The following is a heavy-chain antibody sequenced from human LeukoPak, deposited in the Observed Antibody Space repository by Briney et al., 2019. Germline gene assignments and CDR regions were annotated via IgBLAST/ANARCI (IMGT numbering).Heavy chain of an antibody. CDR1: GGTFSSYA. V-gene: IGHV1-69*05. CDR2: IIPIFGTA. J-gene: IGHJ4*02. CDR3: ARPGAPYDSSGYYYLPDAFDI. Sequence: SVKVSCKASGGTFSSYAISWVRQAPGQGLEWMGGIIPIFGTANYAQKFQGRVTITTDESTSTAYMELSSLRSEDTAVYYCARPGAPYDSSGYYYLPDAFDIWGQGTLVTVSS. D-gene: IGHD3-22*01.